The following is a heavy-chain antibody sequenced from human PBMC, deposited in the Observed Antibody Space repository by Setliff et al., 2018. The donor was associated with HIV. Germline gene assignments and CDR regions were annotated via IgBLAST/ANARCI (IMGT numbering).Heavy chain of an antibody. D-gene: IGHD6-19*01. CDR1: AGSIRSSTYY. Sequence: PSETLSLTCTVSAGSIRSSTYYWAWIRQPPGKGLEWIGTIYYSGSTYYNPSLKSRATITVATSKNQFSLKPSSVTAADTAVYYCIIAYSSGWLAPMGFDSWGQGTRVTVSS. V-gene: IGHV4-39*01. CDR2: IYYSGST. J-gene: IGHJ4*02. CDR3: IIAYSSGWLAPMGFDS.